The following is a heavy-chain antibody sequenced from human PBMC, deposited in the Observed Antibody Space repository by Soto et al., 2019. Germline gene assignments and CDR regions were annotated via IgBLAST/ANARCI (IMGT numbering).Heavy chain of an antibody. CDR3: AKAPPMSLYSVY. CDR1: GFTFNNYA. Sequence: EVQLLESGGGLVQPGGSLRLSCAASGFTFNNYAMNWVRQAPGKGLEWDSVLSDNGDTTDYADSVQGRFTISRDNSKNTLYLQMNSLRAEDTAVYYCAKAPPMSLYSVYWAQGTRVTVSS. D-gene: IGHD3-10*02. CDR2: LSDNGDTT. V-gene: IGHV3-23*01. J-gene: IGHJ4*02.